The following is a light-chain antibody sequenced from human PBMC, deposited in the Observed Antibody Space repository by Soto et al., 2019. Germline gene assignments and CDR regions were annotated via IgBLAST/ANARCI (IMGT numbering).Light chain of an antibody. CDR3: SSYAGSNNLV. V-gene: IGLV2-8*01. J-gene: IGLJ1*01. CDR2: EVN. CDR1: SSDVGGYNY. Sequence: QAVVTQPPSASGSPGQSVTISCTGTSSDVGGYNYVSWYQHHPGKAPKLMIYEVNKRPSEVPDRFSASKSGNTASLTVSGLQAEDEADYYCSSYAGSNNLVFGTGTKLTVL.